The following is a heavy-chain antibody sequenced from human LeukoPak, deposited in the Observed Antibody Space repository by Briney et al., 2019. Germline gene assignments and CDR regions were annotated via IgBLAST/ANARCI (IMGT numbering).Heavy chain of an antibody. Sequence: PGGSLRLSCAASGFTFSSYSMNWVRQAPGKGLEWVSSISSSSSYIYYGDSVKGRFTISRDNAKNSLYLQMNSLRAEDTAVYYCARDRSPRGVIITRSYGMDVWGQGTTVTVSS. CDR1: GFTFSSYS. CDR3: ARDRSPRGVIITRSYGMDV. CDR2: ISSSSSYI. V-gene: IGHV3-21*01. J-gene: IGHJ6*02. D-gene: IGHD3-10*01.